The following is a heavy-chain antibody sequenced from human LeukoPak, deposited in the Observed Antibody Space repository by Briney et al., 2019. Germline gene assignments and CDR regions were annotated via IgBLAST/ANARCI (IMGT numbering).Heavy chain of an antibody. CDR3: TRAGGNAYGASDY. V-gene: IGHV3-30*02. Sequence: QTGGSLRLSCAASGFTFSSYGMHWVRQAPGKGLEWVAFIRYDGSNKYYADSVKGRFTISRDNSKNTLYLQMNSLRAEDTAVYYCTRAGGNAYGASDYWGQGTTVTVSS. CDR2: IRYDGSNK. CDR1: GFTFSSYG. J-gene: IGHJ4*03. D-gene: IGHD4-23*01.